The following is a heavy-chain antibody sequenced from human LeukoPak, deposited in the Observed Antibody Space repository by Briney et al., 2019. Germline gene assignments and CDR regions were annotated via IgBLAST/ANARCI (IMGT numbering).Heavy chain of an antibody. CDR2: ISGSSGRT. V-gene: IGHV3-23*01. CDR1: EFTFSSYA. Sequence: GVTLRLSCAASEFTFSSYAMHWVRQAPGKGLEWVSAISGSSGRTYYADSVKGRFTISRDNSKNTLYLQMNSLRAEDTAVYYCAKPARTDYTDYWGQGTLVTVSS. D-gene: IGHD1-14*01. J-gene: IGHJ4*02. CDR3: AKPARTDYTDY.